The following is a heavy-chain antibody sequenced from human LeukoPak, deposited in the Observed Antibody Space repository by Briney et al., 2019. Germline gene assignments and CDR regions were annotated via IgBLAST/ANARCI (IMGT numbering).Heavy chain of an antibody. CDR2: IYTSGNT. J-gene: IGHJ4*02. Sequence: PSQTLSLTCTVSGGSVSSGDSYWSWIRQPAGKGLEWIGRIYTSGNTNYNPSLDSRVTISRDTSKNQLSLTLTSVTAADTAVYYCARSSYDSLTGYYFLDYWGQGILVTVSS. CDR1: GGSVSSGDSY. CDR3: ARSSYDSLTGYYFLDY. D-gene: IGHD3-9*01. V-gene: IGHV4-61*02.